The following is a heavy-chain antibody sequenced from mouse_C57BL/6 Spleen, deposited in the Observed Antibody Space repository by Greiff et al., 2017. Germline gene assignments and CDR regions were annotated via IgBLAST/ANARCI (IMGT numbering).Heavy chain of an antibody. J-gene: IGHJ3*01. Sequence: QVQLKQPGAELVRPGSSVKLSCKASGYTFTSYWMHWVKQRPIQGLEWIGNIDPSDSETHYNQKFKDKATLTVDKSSSTAYMQLSSLTSEDSAVYYCARGQLRLRWFAYWGQGTLVTVSA. D-gene: IGHD3-2*02. CDR2: IDPSDSET. CDR3: ARGQLRLRWFAY. V-gene: IGHV1-52*01. CDR1: GYTFTSYW.